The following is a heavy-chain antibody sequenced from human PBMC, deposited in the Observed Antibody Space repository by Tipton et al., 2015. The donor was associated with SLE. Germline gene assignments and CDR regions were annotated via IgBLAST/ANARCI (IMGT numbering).Heavy chain of an antibody. CDR3: ARDDRVVVVPAAMGFLYGMDV. V-gene: IGHV4-34*01. CDR2: INHSGST. CDR1: GGSFSGYS. D-gene: IGHD2-2*01. J-gene: IGHJ6*02. Sequence: TLSLTCAVYGGSFSGYSWSWIRQPPGKGLEWIGEINHSGSTNYNPSLKSRVTISVDTSKNQFSLKLSSVTAADTAVYYCARDDRVVVVPAAMGFLYGMDVWGQGTTVTVSS.